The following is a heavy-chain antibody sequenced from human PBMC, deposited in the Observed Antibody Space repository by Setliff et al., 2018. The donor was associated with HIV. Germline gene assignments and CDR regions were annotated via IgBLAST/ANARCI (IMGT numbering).Heavy chain of an antibody. CDR2: IYPDDSDT. Sequence: GESLKISCKGSGYTFSNYWIAWVRQMPGKGLEWMGIIYPDDSDTRYSPSFQGQVTISADKSISTAYLQWSSLKASDTAMYYCARYQYGDYRNFDYWGQGTLVTVSS. CDR1: GYTFSNYW. CDR3: ARYQYGDYRNFDY. D-gene: IGHD4-17*01. J-gene: IGHJ4*02. V-gene: IGHV5-51*01.